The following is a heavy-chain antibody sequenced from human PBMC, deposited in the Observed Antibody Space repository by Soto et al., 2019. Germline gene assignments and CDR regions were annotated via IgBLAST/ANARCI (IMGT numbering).Heavy chain of an antibody. J-gene: IGHJ6*02. CDR3: AMVVEDVYYHYGMDV. V-gene: IGHV4-59*01. CDR1: GGSISSYY. Sequence: SETLSLTCTVSGGSISSYYWSWIRQPPGKGLEWIGYIYYSGSTNYNPSLKSRVTISVDTSKNQFSLKLSSVTAADTAVYYCAMVVEDVYYHYGMDVWGPGTTVTLSS. CDR2: IYYSGST. D-gene: IGHD2-21*01.